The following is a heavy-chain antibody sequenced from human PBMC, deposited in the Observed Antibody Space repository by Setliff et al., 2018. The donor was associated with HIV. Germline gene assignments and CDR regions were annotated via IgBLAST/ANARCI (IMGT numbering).Heavy chain of an antibody. D-gene: IGHD1-20*01. V-gene: IGHV4-38-2*01. CDR2: IYHSGST. Sequence: TLSLTCAVSDYSISSGYYWGWIRQPPGKGLEWIGGIYHSGSTYYNPSLKSRVTISVDTSKNHFSLKLSSVTAADTAVYYCARLNNGAHYFHFDYWGQGTLVTVS. J-gene: IGHJ4*02. CDR3: ARLNNGAHYFHFDY. CDR1: DYSISSGYY.